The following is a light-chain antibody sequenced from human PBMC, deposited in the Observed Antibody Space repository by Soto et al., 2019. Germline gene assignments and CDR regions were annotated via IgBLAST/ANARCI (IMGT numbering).Light chain of an antibody. Sequence: EIVLTQSPATLSLSPGERATLSCRASQSVSSYLAWYKQKPGQAPRLLIYDASNRATGIPARFSGSGSGTDFTLTISSLEPEDFVVYYCQQRSNWPPMYTFGQGTKLEIK. CDR3: QQRSNWPPMYT. CDR2: DAS. V-gene: IGKV3-11*01. CDR1: QSVSSY. J-gene: IGKJ2*01.